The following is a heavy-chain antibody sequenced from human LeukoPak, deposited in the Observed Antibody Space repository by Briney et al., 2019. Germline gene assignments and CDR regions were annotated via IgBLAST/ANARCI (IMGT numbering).Heavy chain of an antibody. D-gene: IGHD1-26*01. CDR2: IYYSGGT. CDR3: ARYGSFLFDY. J-gene: IGHJ4*02. Sequence: SETLSLTCSVSGGSISSSSYYWGWIRQPPGKGLEWIGSIYYSGGTYYNPSLKSRVTISVDRSKNQFSLKLSSVTAADTAVYYCARYGSFLFDYWGQGTLVTVSS. V-gene: IGHV4-39*07. CDR1: GGSISSSSYY.